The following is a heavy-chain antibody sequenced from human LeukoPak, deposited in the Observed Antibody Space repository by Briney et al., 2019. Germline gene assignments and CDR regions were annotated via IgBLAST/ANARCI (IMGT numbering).Heavy chain of an antibody. CDR1: GGSISSGGYY. Sequence: KSSETLSLTCTVSGGSISSGGYYWSWIRQHPGKGLEWIGYIYYSGSTYYNPSLKSRVTISVDTSKNQFSLKLSSVTAADTAVYYCARETNWNYGYYYYYYMDVWGKGTTVTVSS. D-gene: IGHD1-7*01. CDR3: ARETNWNYGYYYYYYMDV. CDR2: IYYSGST. J-gene: IGHJ6*03. V-gene: IGHV4-31*03.